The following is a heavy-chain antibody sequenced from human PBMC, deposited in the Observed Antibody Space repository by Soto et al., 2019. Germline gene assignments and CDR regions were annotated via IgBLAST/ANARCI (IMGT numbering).Heavy chain of an antibody. J-gene: IGHJ5*02. D-gene: IGHD2-15*01. Sequence: QVQLQESGPALVKPSQTLSLTCTVSGGSISSGGYYWSWIRQHPGKGLECIGYIYYSGSAYYNPSLKSRVGRSVATSKNQFSLKLSSVTAADPAVYFCARWVVTVNWFDPWGQGTLVTVSS. CDR2: IYYSGSA. CDR1: GGSISSGGYY. V-gene: IGHV4-31*03. CDR3: ARWVVTVNWFDP.